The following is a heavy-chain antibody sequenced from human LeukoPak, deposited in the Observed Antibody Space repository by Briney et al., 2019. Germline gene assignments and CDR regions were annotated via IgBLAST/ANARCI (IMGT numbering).Heavy chain of an antibody. CDR3: ARVLSREDYYFDY. Sequence: GSVKVSCKASGYTFTGYYMHWGRQAPGQGREGMGWINPNSGGTNYAQTFQGRVTMTRYTSISTAYMELSRLRSDDTAVYYCARVLSREDYYFDYWGQGTLVTVSS. CDR1: GYTFTGYY. V-gene: IGHV1-2*02. J-gene: IGHJ4*02. CDR2: INPNSGGT.